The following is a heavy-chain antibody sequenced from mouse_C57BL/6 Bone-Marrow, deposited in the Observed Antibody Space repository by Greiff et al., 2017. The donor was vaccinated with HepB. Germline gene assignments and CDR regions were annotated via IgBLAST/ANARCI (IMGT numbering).Heavy chain of an antibody. V-gene: IGHV1-81*01. J-gene: IGHJ3*01. CDR3: AMGDLWYLRRWFAY. CDR1: GYTFTSYG. D-gene: IGHD2-1*01. CDR2: IYPRSGNT. Sequence: QVQLQQSGAELARPGASVKLSCKASGYTFTSYGISWVKQRTGQGLEWIGEIYPRSGNTYYNEKFKGKATLTADKSSSTAYMELRSLTSEDSAVYFCAMGDLWYLRRWFAYWGQGTLVTVSA.